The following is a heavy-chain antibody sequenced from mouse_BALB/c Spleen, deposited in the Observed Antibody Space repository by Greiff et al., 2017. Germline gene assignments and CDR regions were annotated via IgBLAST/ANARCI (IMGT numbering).Heavy chain of an antibody. CDR1: GYSITSDYA. V-gene: IGHV3-2*02. CDR2: ISYSGST. D-gene: IGHD2-10*02. J-gene: IGHJ2*01. Sequence: EVKLQESGPGLVKPSQSLSLTCTVTGYSITSDYAWNWIRQFPGNKLEWMGYISYSGSTSYNPSLKSRISITRDTSKNQFFLQLNSVTTEDTATYYCARKEKYGNYFDYWGQGTTLTVSS. CDR3: ARKEKYGNYFDY.